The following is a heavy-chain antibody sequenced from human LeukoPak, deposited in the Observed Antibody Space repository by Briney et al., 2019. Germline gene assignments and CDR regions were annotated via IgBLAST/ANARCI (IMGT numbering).Heavy chain of an antibody. CDR3: TRDRPNYYGSDGHYYRRNGDY. CDR1: GFTFSIYA. V-gene: IGHV3-23*01. Sequence: GGSLRLSCAASGFTFSIYAMSWVRQAPGKGLDWVSSISSKGELTFYADSVKGRFTISRDNSESTLYLQMNILRAEDTAIYYCTRDRPNYYGSDGHYYRRNGDYWGQGTLVTVSS. D-gene: IGHD3-22*01. CDR2: ISSKGELT. J-gene: IGHJ4*02.